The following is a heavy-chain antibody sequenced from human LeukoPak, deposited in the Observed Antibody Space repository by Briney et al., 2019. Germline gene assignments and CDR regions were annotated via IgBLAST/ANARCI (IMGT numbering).Heavy chain of an antibody. J-gene: IGHJ3*01. V-gene: IGHV3-74*01. CDR3: AAAFDF. CDR1: GFTLSSVW. CDR2: ISLDGSIT. Sequence: GGSLRLSCVASGFTLSSVWIHWVRQVPGKGLVWVSQISLDGSITFYADSVKGRFTISRDNTKNTLYLQMNSLRAEDTAVYYCAAAFDFWGQGTMVTVSS.